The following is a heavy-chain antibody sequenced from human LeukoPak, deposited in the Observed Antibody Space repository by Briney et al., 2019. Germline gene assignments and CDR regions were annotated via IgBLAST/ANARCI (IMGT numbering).Heavy chain of an antibody. CDR2: FDPEDGET. J-gene: IGHJ4*02. Sequence: ASVKVSCKVSGYTLTELSMHWVRQAPGKGLEWMGGFDPEDGETIYAQKFQGRVTVTEDTSTDTAYMELSSLRSEDTAVYYCATVGSRDSSVPFDYWGQGTLVTVSS. D-gene: IGHD3-22*01. CDR1: GYTLTELS. CDR3: ATVGSRDSSVPFDY. V-gene: IGHV1-24*01.